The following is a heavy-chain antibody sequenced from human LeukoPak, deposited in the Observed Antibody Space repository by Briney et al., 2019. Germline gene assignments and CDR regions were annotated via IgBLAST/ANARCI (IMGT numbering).Heavy chain of an antibody. CDR1: GFTFSSYA. V-gene: IGHV3-23*01. CDR3: ARGGGLDV. J-gene: IGHJ6*02. CDR2: ISGGDSST. Sequence: GGSLRLSCAASGFTFSSYAMNWVRQAPGKGLEWVSTISGGDSSTWYADSVKGRFTISRDNAKNSLYLQMSNLRAEDTAVYFCARGGGLDVWGQGATVTVSS. D-gene: IGHD3-16*01.